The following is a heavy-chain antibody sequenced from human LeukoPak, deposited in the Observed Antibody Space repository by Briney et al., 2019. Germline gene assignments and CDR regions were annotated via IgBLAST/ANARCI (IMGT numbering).Heavy chain of an antibody. Sequence: SETLSLTCTVSGGSISSYYWSWIRQPAGKGLEWIGRIYTSGSTNYNPSLKSRVTMSVDTSKNQFSLKLSYVTAADTAVYYCARDTGIRGYSGYDLGYWGQGTLVTVSS. V-gene: IGHV4-4*07. J-gene: IGHJ4*02. CDR2: IYTSGST. CDR1: GGSISSYY. D-gene: IGHD5-12*01. CDR3: ARDTGIRGYSGYDLGY.